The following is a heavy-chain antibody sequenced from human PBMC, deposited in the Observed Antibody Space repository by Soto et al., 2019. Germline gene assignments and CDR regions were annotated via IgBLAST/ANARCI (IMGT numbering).Heavy chain of an antibody. CDR3: ARDLGYCSGGSCRAYNWFDP. J-gene: IGHJ5*02. V-gene: IGHV1-18*01. CDR1: GYTFTSYG. Sequence: AASVKVSCKASGYTFTSYGISWVRQAPGQGLEWMGWISAYNGNTNYAQKLQGRVTMTTDTSTSTAYMELRSLRSDDTAVYYCARDLGYCSGGSCRAYNWFDPWGQGTLVTVSS. CDR2: ISAYNGNT. D-gene: IGHD2-15*01.